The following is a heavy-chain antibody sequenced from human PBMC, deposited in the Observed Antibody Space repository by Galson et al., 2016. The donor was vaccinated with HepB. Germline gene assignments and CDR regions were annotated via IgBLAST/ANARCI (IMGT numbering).Heavy chain of an antibody. V-gene: IGHV2-5*02. J-gene: IGHJ4*02. CDR1: GFSLSTSGES. CDR3: AHSLRQGSGGSCPDF. CDR2: IYWDDER. Sequence: PALVKPTQTLTLTCTFSGFSLSTSGESVGWIRQPPGKALEWLALIYWDDERRYSPSLKTRLTITKDTSKNQVVLTMTDMDPVDTATYYCAHSLRQGSGGSCPDFWGPGTLVTVSS. D-gene: IGHD2-15*01.